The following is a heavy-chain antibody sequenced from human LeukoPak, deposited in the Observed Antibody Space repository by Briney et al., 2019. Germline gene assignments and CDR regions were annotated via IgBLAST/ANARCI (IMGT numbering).Heavy chain of an antibody. J-gene: IGHJ4*02. V-gene: IGHV2-70*04. Sequence: LRLSCAASGFTFSSYAMSWIRQPPGKALEWLARIDWDDDKFYSTSLKTRLTISMDTSKNQVVLTMTNMDPVDTATYYCARISSGWLVDYWGQGTLVTVSS. CDR1: GFTFSSYAM. D-gene: IGHD6-19*01. CDR3: ARISSGWLVDY. CDR2: IDWDDDK.